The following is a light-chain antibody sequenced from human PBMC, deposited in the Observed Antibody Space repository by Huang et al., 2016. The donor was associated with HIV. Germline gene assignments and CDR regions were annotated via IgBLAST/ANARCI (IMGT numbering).Light chain of an antibody. V-gene: IGKV2-28*01. J-gene: IGKJ2*01. Sequence: VVMTQSPLSLPVPPGEPASISCRSSQSLRHRNGLNYLDWYLQKPGKSPQLLIHLGSRRASGVPDMFSGGGSGTDFSLNISRVEAEDAGIYYCMEALQTPYTFGQGTKLEI. CDR3: MEALQTPYT. CDR1: QSLRHRNGLNY. CDR2: LGS.